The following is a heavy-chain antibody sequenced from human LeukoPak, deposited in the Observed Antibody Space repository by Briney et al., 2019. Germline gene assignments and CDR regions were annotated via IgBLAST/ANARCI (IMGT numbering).Heavy chain of an antibody. CDR2: INNDGSST. V-gene: IGHV3-74*01. Sequence: GGSLRLSCAASGFTFSSYWMHWVRQAPGKGLVWVSRINNDGSSTTYADSVKGRFTISRDNAKNTLYLQMNSLRPEDTAAYYCARDRGYTFDSWGQGTLVTVSS. D-gene: IGHD5-12*01. J-gene: IGHJ4*02. CDR3: ARDRGYTFDS. CDR1: GFTFSSYW.